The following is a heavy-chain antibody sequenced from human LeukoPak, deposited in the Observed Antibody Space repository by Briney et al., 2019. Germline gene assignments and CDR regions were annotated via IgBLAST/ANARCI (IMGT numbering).Heavy chain of an antibody. Sequence: GSLRLSCAASGFTFSSYWMSWVRQAPGKGLEWIGEINHSGSTNYNPSLKSRVTISVDTSKNQFSLKLSSVTAADTAVYYCARGRRYCSSTSCYAGWFDPWGQGTLVTVSS. D-gene: IGHD2-2*01. CDR3: ARGRRYCSSTSCYAGWFDP. CDR2: INHSGST. CDR1: GFTFSSYW. V-gene: IGHV4-34*01. J-gene: IGHJ5*02.